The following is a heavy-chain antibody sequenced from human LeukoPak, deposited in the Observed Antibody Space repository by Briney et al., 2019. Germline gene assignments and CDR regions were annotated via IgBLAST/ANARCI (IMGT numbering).Heavy chain of an antibody. CDR2: ISYIGGT. D-gene: IGHD5-18*01. CDR1: GGSMSSISDY. V-gene: IGHV4-39*01. J-gene: IGHJ5*02. Sequence: SETLSLTCLVSGGSMSSISDYWGWIRQPPGKGLEWIGTISYIGGTYHNPSLKSRVTLSGHTSKDQFSLRLTSVNAADTAVYHCARLTDRRSALWGRGWFDPWGQGTLVTVSS. CDR3: ARLTDRRSALWGRGWFDP.